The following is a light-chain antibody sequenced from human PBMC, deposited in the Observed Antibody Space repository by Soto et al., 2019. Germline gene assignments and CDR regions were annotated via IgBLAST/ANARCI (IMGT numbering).Light chain of an antibody. CDR3: QQSYSNPRT. CDR1: QSISSY. Sequence: DIQMTQSPSSLSASVGDRVTITCRASQSISSYLNWYQQKPGKAPKLLMYAASSLQSGVPSRFSGSGSGTDFILTISSLQPEDFATYYCQQSYSNPRTFGQGTKVEIK. V-gene: IGKV1-39*01. J-gene: IGKJ1*01. CDR2: AAS.